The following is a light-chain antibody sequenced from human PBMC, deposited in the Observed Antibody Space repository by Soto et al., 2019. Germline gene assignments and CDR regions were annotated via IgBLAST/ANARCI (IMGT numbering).Light chain of an antibody. CDR2: AAS. CDR1: QGITSY. V-gene: IGKV1-8*01. CDR3: QQYYSYPLT. J-gene: IGKJ4*01. Sequence: LPIAPSSTSFSASTGDRGTLTCPASQGITSYLAWYQQKPGRAPQLLIYAASALQSGVPSRFSGSGSGTDFTLTISSLQSEEFATYYCQQYYSYPLTVGGGTKVDIK.